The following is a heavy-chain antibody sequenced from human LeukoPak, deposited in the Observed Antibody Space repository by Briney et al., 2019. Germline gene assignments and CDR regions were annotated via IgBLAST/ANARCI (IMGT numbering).Heavy chain of an antibody. CDR1: GFIFNNYG. D-gene: IGHD3-22*01. Sequence: GGSLRLSCAASGFIFNNYGLIWVRQAPGKGLQWVSAISNDGGGIQYADFVKGRFTISRDNSKNMLFLQMNSLTAEDTALYYCAKGSSGYFADLWGQGSLVTVSS. J-gene: IGHJ5*02. CDR2: ISNDGGGI. V-gene: IGHV3-23*01. CDR3: AKGSSGYFADL.